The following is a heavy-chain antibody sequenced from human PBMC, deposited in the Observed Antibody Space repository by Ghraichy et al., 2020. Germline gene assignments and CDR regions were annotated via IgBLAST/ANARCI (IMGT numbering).Heavy chain of an antibody. CDR2: ISGSGGST. CDR3: AKDKLAGYYYYGMDV. J-gene: IGHJ6*02. Sequence: GECLNISCAASGFTFSSYAMSWVRQAPGKGLEWVSAISGSGGSTYYADSVKGRFTISRDNSKNTLYLQMNSLRAEDTAVYYCAKDKLAGYYYYGMDVWGQGTTVTVSS. V-gene: IGHV3-23*01. D-gene: IGHD6-6*01. CDR1: GFTFSSYA.